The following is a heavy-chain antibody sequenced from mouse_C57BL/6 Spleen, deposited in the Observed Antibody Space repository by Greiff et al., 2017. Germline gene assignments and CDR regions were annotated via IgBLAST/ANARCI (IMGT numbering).Heavy chain of an antibody. D-gene: IGHD1-1*01. J-gene: IGHJ4*01. V-gene: IGHV1-4*01. Sequence: VQLQQSGAELARPGASVKMSCKASGYTFTSYTMHWVKQRPGQGLEWIGYINPSSGYTKYNQKFKDKATLTADKSSSTAYMQLSSLTSEDSAVYYCALLGRNAMDYGGQGTSVTVSS. CDR3: ALLGRNAMDY. CDR1: GYTFTSYT. CDR2: INPSSGYT.